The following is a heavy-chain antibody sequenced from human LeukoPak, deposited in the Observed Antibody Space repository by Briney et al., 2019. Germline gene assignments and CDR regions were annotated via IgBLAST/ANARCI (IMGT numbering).Heavy chain of an antibody. Sequence: GSSVKVSCKASGGTFSSYAISWVRQAPGQGLEWMGGIIPIFGTANYAQKFQGRVTITADKSTSTAYMELSSLRSEDTAAYYCARRAAAGTKYDYWGQGTLVTVSS. CDR3: ARRAAAGTKYDY. CDR1: GGTFSSYA. V-gene: IGHV1-69*06. D-gene: IGHD6-13*01. J-gene: IGHJ4*02. CDR2: IIPIFGTA.